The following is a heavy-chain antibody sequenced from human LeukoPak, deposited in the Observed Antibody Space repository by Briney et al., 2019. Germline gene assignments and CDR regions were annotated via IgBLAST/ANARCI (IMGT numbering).Heavy chain of an antibody. CDR2: ISAYNGNT. Sequence: GASVKVSCKASGGTFSSHGISWVRQAPGQGLEWMGWISAYNGNTNYAQKLQGRVTMTTDTSTSTAYMELRSLRSDDTAVYYCARDGLPYYYGSGSYDYWGQGTLVTVSS. D-gene: IGHD3-10*01. V-gene: IGHV1-18*01. J-gene: IGHJ4*02. CDR1: GGTFSSHG. CDR3: ARDGLPYYYGSGSYDY.